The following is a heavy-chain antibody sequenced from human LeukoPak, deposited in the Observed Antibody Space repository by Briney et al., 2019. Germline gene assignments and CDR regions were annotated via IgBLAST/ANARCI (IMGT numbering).Heavy chain of an antibody. CDR3: ARGVWRWPFGY. CDR2: INHSGST. Sequence: SETLSLTCAVYGGSFSGYYWSWIRQPPGRGLEWIGEINHSGSTNYNPSLKSRVTISVDTSKNQFSLKLSSVTAADTAVYYCARGVWRWPFGYWGQGTLVTVSS. J-gene: IGHJ4*02. CDR1: GGSFSGYY. V-gene: IGHV4-34*01. D-gene: IGHD5-24*01.